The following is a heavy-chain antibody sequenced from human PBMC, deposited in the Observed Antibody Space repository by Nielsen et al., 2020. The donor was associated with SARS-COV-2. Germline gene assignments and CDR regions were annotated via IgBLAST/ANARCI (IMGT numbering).Heavy chain of an antibody. CDR3: ATDEQIPYGYNHGYPY. Sequence: GESLKISCAASGFTFSNFAMNWVRQAPGKGLEWVGRIENTAGGGTTDYAAPVKGRFTISRDDSKTTLYLQMDSLKSEDTGVYYCATDEQIPYGYNHGYPYWGQGTLVTVSS. D-gene: IGHD5-18*01. J-gene: IGHJ4*02. CDR1: GFTFSNFA. V-gene: IGHV3-15*04. CDR2: IENTAGGGTT.